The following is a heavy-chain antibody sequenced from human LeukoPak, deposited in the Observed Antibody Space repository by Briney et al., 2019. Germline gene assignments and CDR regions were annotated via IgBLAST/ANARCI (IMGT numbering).Heavy chain of an antibody. CDR1: GFTFSSYR. Sequence: PGGSLRLSCAASGFTFSSYRMNWVRQAPGRGVEWVSSISSSSSYIYYADSVKGRFTISRDNAKNSLYLQMNSLRAEDTAVYYCAREGGSYWVYWGQGTLVTGSS. D-gene: IGHD1-26*01. CDR3: AREGGSYWVY. V-gene: IGHV3-21*01. J-gene: IGHJ4*02. CDR2: ISSSSSYI.